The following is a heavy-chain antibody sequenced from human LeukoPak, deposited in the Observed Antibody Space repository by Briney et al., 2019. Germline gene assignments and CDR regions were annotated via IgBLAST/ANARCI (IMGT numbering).Heavy chain of an antibody. J-gene: IGHJ4*02. V-gene: IGHV3-15*01. Sequence: GGSLRLSCAASGFTFSNTWMSWVRQAPGKGVEWLGRIKRKTDGESTDYAAPAKGRFTVSRDDSKNTLYLQMNSLKTEDTAMYYCTTYNSGGSSHWGQGTLVTVSS. CDR2: IKRKTDGEST. CDR3: TTYNSGGSSH. D-gene: IGHD5-24*01. CDR1: GFTFSNTW.